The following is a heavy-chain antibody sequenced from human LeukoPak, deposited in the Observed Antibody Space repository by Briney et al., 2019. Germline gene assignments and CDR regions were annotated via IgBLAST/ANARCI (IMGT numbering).Heavy chain of an antibody. D-gene: IGHD2-15*01. CDR1: DGSIKTNYW. V-gene: IGHV4-4*02. J-gene: IGHJ4*02. Sequence: SETLSLTCTVSDGSIKTNYWWTWVRQPPGKGLEWIGETWHSGSSTNYNPSLKSRVTISVDKPKSQFSLKLISVTAADTAIYYCARGNEYTWWQWSQGTLVTVSS. CDR2: TWHSGSST. CDR3: ARGNEYTWWQ.